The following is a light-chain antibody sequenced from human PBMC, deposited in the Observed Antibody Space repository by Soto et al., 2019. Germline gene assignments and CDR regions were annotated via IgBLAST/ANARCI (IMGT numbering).Light chain of an antibody. V-gene: IGKV3-20*01. Sequence: VMTQSPATLSLSPGESATLSCRASQNLRSSLAWYQQKTGQAPRILIYGESTRATGIPDRLSGSGSGTDLNLTISRLEPEDFAVYYCQKYGSSPPTFGQGTKVDIK. CDR1: QNLRSS. CDR3: QKYGSSPPT. CDR2: GES. J-gene: IGKJ1*01.